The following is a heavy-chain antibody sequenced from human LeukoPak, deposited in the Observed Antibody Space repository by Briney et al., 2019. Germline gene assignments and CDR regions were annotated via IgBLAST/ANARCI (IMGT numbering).Heavy chain of an antibody. CDR1: GGFTFSNYG. CDR2: MSNDGSEE. V-gene: IGHV3-30*18. D-gene: IGHD2-2*01. J-gene: IGHJ4*02. CDR3: AKDQARYCSSTSCSTIDY. Sequence: PGGSLRLSCGVSGGFTFSNYGMHWVRQAPGKGLEWVAVMSNDGSEEYYVDSVKGRFTISRDNSKNTLYLQMNSLRAEDTAVYYCAKDQARYCSSTSCSTIDYWGQGTLVTVSS.